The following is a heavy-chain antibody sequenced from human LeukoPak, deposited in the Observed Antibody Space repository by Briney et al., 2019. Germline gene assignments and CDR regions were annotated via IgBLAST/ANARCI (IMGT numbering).Heavy chain of an antibody. CDR2: IYPDDSDT. J-gene: IGHJ4*02. D-gene: IGHD6-13*01. CDR1: GHTFTSHW. Sequence: GESLKISCKGSGHTFTSHWIGWVRQMPGKGLEWMGIIYPDDSDTRYSPSFQGQVTISADKSISTAYLQWSSLKTSDTAIYYCARREAGSGHFDYWGQGTLVTVSS. CDR3: ARREAGSGHFDY. V-gene: IGHV5-51*01.